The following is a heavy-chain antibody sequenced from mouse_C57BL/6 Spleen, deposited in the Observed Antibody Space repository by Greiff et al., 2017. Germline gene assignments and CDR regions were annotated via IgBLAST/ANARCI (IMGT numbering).Heavy chain of an antibody. D-gene: IGHD2-14*01. CDR2: IWRGGST. CDR1: GFSLTSYG. Sequence: QVQLQQSGPGLVQPSQSLSITCTVSGFSLTSYGVHWVRQSPGKGLEWLGVIWRGGSTDYNAAFMSRLSITKDNSKCQVFFKMNSLQADDTAIYYCAKMESTKDYAMDYWGQGTSVTVSS. J-gene: IGHJ4*01. CDR3: AKMESTKDYAMDY. V-gene: IGHV2-5*01.